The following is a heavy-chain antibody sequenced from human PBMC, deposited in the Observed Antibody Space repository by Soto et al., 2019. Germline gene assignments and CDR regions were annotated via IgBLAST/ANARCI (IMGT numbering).Heavy chain of an antibody. CDR3: AKDTYYHDTSGYYIFDS. J-gene: IGHJ4*02. V-gene: IGHV3-66*01. CDR2: IFSGGTT. Sequence: GGSLRLSCVTSGFTVSSNYMSWVRQAPGKGLEWVSVIFSGGTTSYADSVKGRSFISRDNSKNTLYLQMDSLSGEDAAVYYCAKDTYYHDTSGYYIFDSWGQGTLVTVSS. D-gene: IGHD3-22*01. CDR1: GFTVSSNY.